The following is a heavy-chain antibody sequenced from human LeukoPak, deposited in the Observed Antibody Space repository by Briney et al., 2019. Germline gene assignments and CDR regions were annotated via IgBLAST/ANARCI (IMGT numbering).Heavy chain of an antibody. Sequence: PGGSLRLSCAASGFTFSNYSMNWVRQAPGKGLEWVSSTSSSSYIYYADSVKGRFAISRDNVRNSLYLQMNSLRVEDTAVYYCARSSRTSWYSDYWGQGTLVTVSS. CDR1: GFTFSNYS. CDR3: ARSSRTSWYSDY. J-gene: IGHJ4*02. V-gene: IGHV3-21*01. D-gene: IGHD6-13*01. CDR2: TSSSSYI.